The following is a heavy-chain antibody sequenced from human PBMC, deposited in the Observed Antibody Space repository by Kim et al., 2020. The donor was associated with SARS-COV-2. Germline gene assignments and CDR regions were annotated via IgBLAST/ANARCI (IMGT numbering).Heavy chain of an antibody. Sequence: SETLSLTCAVYGGSFSGYYWSWIRQPPGKGLEWIGEINHSGSTNYNPSLKSRVTISVDTSKNQFSLKLSSVTAADTAVYYCAKCARFYSSSWYFARDNWFDPWGQGTLVTVSS. J-gene: IGHJ5*02. CDR3: AKCARFYSSSWYFARDNWFDP. CDR1: GGSFSGYY. V-gene: IGHV4-34*01. D-gene: IGHD6-13*01. CDR2: INHSGST.